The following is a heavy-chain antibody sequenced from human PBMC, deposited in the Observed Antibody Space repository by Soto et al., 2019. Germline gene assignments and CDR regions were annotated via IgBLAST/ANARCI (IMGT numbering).Heavy chain of an antibody. CDR1: GFSLSTSGVG. CDR2: IYWDDGK. Sequence: QITLKESGPTLVKPTQTLTLTCTFSGFSLSTSGVGVGWIRQPPGKALEWLALIYWDDGKRYSPSLKSRLTITQDTSKNQVVLTMTNMDPVDTATYYCAHARHPYHYYGMDVWGQGTTVTVSS. CDR3: AHARHPYHYYGMDV. V-gene: IGHV2-5*02. J-gene: IGHJ6*02.